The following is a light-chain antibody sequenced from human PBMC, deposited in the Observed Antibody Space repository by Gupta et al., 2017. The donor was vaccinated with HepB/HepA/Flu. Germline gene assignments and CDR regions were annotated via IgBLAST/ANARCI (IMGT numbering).Light chain of an antibody. V-gene: IGLV1-44*01. J-gene: IGLJ1*01. CDR1: SSNIGSNA. CDR3: AVWDARMSSFV. Sequence: QSALPPPPSASETPGQRVIISCSGSSSNIGSNAVRWYQQLPGADPKRLIYNNNERPSGVQDRISCYTSGTYASRQIXGXQSEEEXDDYCAVWDARMSSFVFGTGTKVTVL. CDR2: NNN.